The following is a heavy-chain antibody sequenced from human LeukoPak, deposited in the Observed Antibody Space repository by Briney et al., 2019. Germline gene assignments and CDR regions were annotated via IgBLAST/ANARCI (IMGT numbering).Heavy chain of an antibody. D-gene: IGHD1-20*01. J-gene: IGHJ4*02. V-gene: IGHV4-4*09. Sequence: PSETLSLTCTVSSGSISSHYWSWIRQPPGKGLEWIGYIYSSGNTNYNPSLKSRFTISVDTSKNQFSLKLSSVTAADTAVYYCARGEGYYNCPYYFDFWGEGTLVTVSS. CDR3: ARGEGYYNCPYYFDF. CDR1: SGSISSHY. CDR2: IYSSGNT.